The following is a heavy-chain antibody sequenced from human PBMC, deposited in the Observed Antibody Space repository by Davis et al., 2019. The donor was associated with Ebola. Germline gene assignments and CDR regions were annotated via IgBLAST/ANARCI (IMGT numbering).Heavy chain of an antibody. CDR2: IYDQTT. J-gene: IGHJ4*02. Sequence: GGSLRLSCAASGFTVSSNHMSWVRQAPGKGLEWVSVIYDQTTAYADSVRGRFIISRDKSNNTLYLDMNSLRVDDTPVYYCATTQWLREFDNWGQGTLVTVSS. V-gene: IGHV3-53*05. D-gene: IGHD6-19*01. CDR1: GFTVSSNH. CDR3: ATTQWLREFDN.